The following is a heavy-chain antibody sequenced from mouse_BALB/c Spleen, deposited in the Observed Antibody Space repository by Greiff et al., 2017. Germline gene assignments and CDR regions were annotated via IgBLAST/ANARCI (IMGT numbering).Heavy chain of an antibody. CDR3: AREAFDY. Sequence: EVKVVESGGGLVKPGGSLKLSCAASGFTFSDYYMYWVRQTPEKRLEWVATISDGGSYTYYPDSVKGRFTISRDNAKNNLYLQMSSLKSEDTAMYYCAREAFDYWGQGTTLTVSS. CDR1: GFTFSDYY. CDR2: ISDGGSYT. J-gene: IGHJ2*01. V-gene: IGHV5-4*02.